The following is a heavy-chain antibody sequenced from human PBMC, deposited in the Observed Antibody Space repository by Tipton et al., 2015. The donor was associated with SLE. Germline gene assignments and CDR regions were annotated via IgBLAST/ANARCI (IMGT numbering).Heavy chain of an antibody. D-gene: IGHD5-12*01. CDR3: ARDAHREYSGYADIYYYYGMDV. Sequence: TLSLTCTVSGGSISSYYWSWIRQPPGKGLEWIGYIYYSGSTNYNPSLKSRVTISVDTSKNQFSLKLSSVAAADTAVYYCARDAHREYSGYADIYYYYGMDVWGQGTTVTVSS. CDR2: IYYSGST. CDR1: GGSISSYY. J-gene: IGHJ6*02. V-gene: IGHV4-59*01.